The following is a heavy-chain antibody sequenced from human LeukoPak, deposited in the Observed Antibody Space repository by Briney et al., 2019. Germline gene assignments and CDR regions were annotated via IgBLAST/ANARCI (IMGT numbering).Heavy chain of an antibody. D-gene: IGHD1-26*01. J-gene: IGHJ4*02. V-gene: IGHV4-59*01. Sequence: PSETLSLTCTVSGVSISSYYWSWIRQPPGKGLEWIGYIYYRGSTNHNPSLKSRVTISADTSKNQFSLKLSSVTAADTAAYYCARDRSGNYFDYWGQGTLVTVSS. CDR1: GVSISSYY. CDR2: IYYRGST. CDR3: ARDRSGNYFDY.